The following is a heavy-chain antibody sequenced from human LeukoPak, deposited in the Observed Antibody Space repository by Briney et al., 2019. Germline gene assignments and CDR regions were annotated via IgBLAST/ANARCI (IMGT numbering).Heavy chain of an antibody. CDR2: IRNDGTNK. J-gene: IGHJ5*02. D-gene: IGHD3-22*01. CDR1: GFTFSGSG. CDR3: AKDPFSSSGYYSQS. Sequence: SGGSLRLSCAASGFTFSGSGMHWVRQAPGKGLEWVAFIRNDGTNKYYAESVKGRFTISRDNSKNTLYLQMNSLRAEDTAVYYCAKDPFSSSGYYSQSWGQGTLVTVSS. V-gene: IGHV3-30*02.